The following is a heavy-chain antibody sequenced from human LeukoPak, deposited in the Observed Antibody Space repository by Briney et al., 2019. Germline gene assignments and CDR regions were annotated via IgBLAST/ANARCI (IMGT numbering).Heavy chain of an antibody. V-gene: IGHV3-53*01. D-gene: IGHD2-21*02. CDR3: ARPTDGDSTRYGMDV. CDR1: GFVVGGNY. Sequence: GGSLRLSCAASGFVVGGNYMSWVRQAPGKGLEWVSVIYSGGSTYYADSVRGRFSTSRDSSTSTLFLQMDSLRVEDTAMYYCARPTDGDSTRYGMDVWGQGTTVIVSS. J-gene: IGHJ6*02. CDR2: IYSGGST.